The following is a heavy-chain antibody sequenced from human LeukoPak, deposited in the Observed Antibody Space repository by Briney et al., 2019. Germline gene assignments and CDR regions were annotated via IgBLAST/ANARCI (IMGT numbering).Heavy chain of an antibody. CDR2: INPNSGGT. Sequence: ASVKVSCKASGYTFTGYYMHWVRQAPGQGLEWMGWINPNSGGTNYAQKFQGRVTMTRDTSISTAYMELSRLRSDDTAVYYCARDLWYYDSSGSADVWGQGTTVTVSS. V-gene: IGHV1-2*02. D-gene: IGHD3-22*01. CDR3: ARDLWYYDSSGSADV. CDR1: GYTFTGYY. J-gene: IGHJ6*02.